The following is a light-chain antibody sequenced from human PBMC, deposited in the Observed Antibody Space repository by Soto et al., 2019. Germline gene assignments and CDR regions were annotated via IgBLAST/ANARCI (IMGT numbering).Light chain of an antibody. Sequence: EIVLTQSPGTLSLSPGERATLSCRASQSVSSSYLAWYQQKPAQAPRLLIYGASSRATGIPDRFSGSGSGTDFTLTISRLEPEDFAVYYCQQYGKTFGQGTKVDIK. CDR1: QSVSSSY. J-gene: IGKJ1*01. CDR3: QQYGKT. CDR2: GAS. V-gene: IGKV3-20*01.